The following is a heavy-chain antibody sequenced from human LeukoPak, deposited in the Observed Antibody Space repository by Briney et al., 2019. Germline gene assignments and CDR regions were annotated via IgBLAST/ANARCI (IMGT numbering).Heavy chain of an antibody. V-gene: IGHV3-66*01. CDR2: IYSGGST. J-gene: IGHJ4*02. D-gene: IGHD7-27*01. CDR3: ARGLTGDASFDY. CDR1: GVTVSSNY. Sequence: GGSLRLSCEVSGVTVSSNYMTWVRQAPGKGLEWVSIIYSGGSTYYADSVKGRFAISRDNSKNTLYLQMNSLRAEDTAVFYCARGLTGDASFDYWGQGTLVTVSS.